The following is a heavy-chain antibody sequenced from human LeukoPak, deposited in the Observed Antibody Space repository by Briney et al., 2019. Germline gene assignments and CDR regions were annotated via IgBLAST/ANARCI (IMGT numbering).Heavy chain of an antibody. Sequence: ASVKVSCKASGYTFTSYGISWVRQAPGQGLEWMGWISPYTGDTNHAQRFQGRVTMTTDTSTSTAYMELRSLRSDDTAVYYCARDGRGSESDYWGQGTLVTVSS. V-gene: IGHV1-18*01. CDR2: ISPYTGDT. CDR1: GYTFTSYG. D-gene: IGHD3-16*01. CDR3: ARDGRGSESDY. J-gene: IGHJ4*02.